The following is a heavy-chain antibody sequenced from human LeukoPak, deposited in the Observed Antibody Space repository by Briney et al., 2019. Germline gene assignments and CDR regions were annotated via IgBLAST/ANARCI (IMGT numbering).Heavy chain of an antibody. CDR1: GGSISTTSFY. D-gene: IGHD6-19*01. Sequence: PSETLSPTCTVSGGSISTTSFYWAWIRQPPGKGLEWIGSIYFSGTTHYNPSLKSRVTISVDTSKNNFSLKLTSLTVADTAVYYCARHERSVAVAGSFDFWGQGTLVTVSS. J-gene: IGHJ4*02. V-gene: IGHV4-39*01. CDR2: IYFSGTT. CDR3: ARHERSVAVAGSFDF.